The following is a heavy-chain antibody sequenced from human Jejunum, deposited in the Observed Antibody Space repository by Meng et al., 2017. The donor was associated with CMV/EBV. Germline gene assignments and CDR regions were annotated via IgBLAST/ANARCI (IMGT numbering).Heavy chain of an antibody. CDR3: ARARVPMIRGVPFDY. D-gene: IGHD3-10*01. Sequence: FTFSTYWMTWVRQAPGKWLEWVANIKPDGSETYYVDSVKGRFTISRDNSTSSLYLQMDSLRAGDTAMYYCARARVPMIRGVPFDYWGQGTLVTVSS. CDR2: IKPDGSET. CDR1: FTFSTYW. J-gene: IGHJ4*02. V-gene: IGHV3-7*01.